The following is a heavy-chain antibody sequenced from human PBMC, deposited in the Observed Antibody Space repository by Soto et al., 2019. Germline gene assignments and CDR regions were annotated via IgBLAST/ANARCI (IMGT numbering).Heavy chain of an antibody. J-gene: IGHJ3*02. CDR1: GFTLGTYW. CDR2: IKQDESKK. V-gene: IGHV3-7*05. D-gene: IGHD3-10*01. CDR3: ARDVSPGSSSLYLDAFDI. Sequence: ESGGGLVQPGGSLRLSCAASGFTLGTYWMTWVRQAPGTGLEWVANIKQDESKKSYLDSVRGRFTISRDNARNSLYLQMNSLRVEDTGLYYCARDVSPGSSSLYLDAFDIWGQGTMVIVSS.